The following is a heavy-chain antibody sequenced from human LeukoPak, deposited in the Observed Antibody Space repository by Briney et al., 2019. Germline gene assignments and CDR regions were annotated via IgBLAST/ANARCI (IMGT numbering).Heavy chain of an antibody. CDR1: GGSFSGYY. V-gene: IGHV4-34*01. Sequence: PSETLSLTCAVYGGSFSGYYWSWIRQPPGKGLEWIGEINHSGSTNYNPSLKSRVTISVDTSKNQFSLKLSSVTAADTAVYYCGRGLYVWGSYRSYYFDYWGQGTLVTVSS. D-gene: IGHD3-16*02. CDR2: INHSGST. J-gene: IGHJ4*02. CDR3: GRGLYVWGSYRSYYFDY.